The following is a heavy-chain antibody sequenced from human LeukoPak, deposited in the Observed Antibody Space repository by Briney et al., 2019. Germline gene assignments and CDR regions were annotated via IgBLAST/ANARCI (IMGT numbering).Heavy chain of an antibody. CDR1: GFTFSDYY. Sequence: SGGSLRLSCAASGFTFSDYYMSWIRQSPGKGLEWVSYISSGSTIYYADSVKGRFTISRDNAKNSLYLQMNSLRAEDTAVYYCARDLRPTITIFGVARDAFDIWGQGTMVTVSS. CDR2: ISSGSTI. CDR3: ARDLRPTITIFGVARDAFDI. J-gene: IGHJ3*02. D-gene: IGHD3-3*01. V-gene: IGHV3-11*04.